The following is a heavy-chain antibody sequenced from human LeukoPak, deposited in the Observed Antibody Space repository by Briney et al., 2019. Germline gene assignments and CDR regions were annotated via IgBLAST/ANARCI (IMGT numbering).Heavy chain of an antibody. Sequence: SETLSLTCTVSGGSISSYYWSWIRQPPGKGLEWIGYIYYSGSTNYNPSLKSRVTISVDTSTNQFSLRLSSVTAADTAVYYCARGGQQLDDAFDIWGQGTMVTVSP. CDR1: GGSISSYY. D-gene: IGHD6-13*01. CDR3: ARGGQQLDDAFDI. V-gene: IGHV4-59*01. J-gene: IGHJ3*02. CDR2: IYYSGST.